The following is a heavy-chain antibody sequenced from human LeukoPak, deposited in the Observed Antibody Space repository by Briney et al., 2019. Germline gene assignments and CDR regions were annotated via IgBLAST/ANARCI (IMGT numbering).Heavy chain of an antibody. V-gene: IGHV4-59*01. CDR1: GGSISSYY. D-gene: IGHD3-9*01. Sequence: SETLSLTCTVSGGSISSYYWSWIRQPPGKGLEWIGYIYYSGSTNYNPSLKSRVTISVDTSKNQFSLKLSSVTAADTAVYYCARPRYFDWSKTYYGMDVWGQGTTVTVSS. CDR3: ARPRYFDWSKTYYGMDV. CDR2: IYYSGST. J-gene: IGHJ6*02.